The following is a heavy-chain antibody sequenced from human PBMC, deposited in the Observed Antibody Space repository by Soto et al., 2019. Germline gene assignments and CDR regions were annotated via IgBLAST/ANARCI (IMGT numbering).Heavy chain of an antibody. D-gene: IGHD6-25*01. CDR3: AKDAADTPIVS. V-gene: IGHV1-69*01. Sequence: QVQLVQSGAEVGKLGSSLKGCCKSSGGIFRSNALIWVRHAPGQGLEWMGAIIPQLPTPYYAQKFQGRATITADETTSAAYMALQSLSSDDTAVYVYAKDAADTPIVSWRKGTTLTVPS. J-gene: IGHJ6*04. CDR2: IIPQLPTP. CDR1: GGIFRSNA.